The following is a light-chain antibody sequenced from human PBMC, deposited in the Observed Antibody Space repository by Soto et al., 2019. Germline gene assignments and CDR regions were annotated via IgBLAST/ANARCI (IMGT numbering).Light chain of an antibody. J-gene: IGKJ5*01. Sequence: VMTQSPGTLSLSPGERTTLSCRASQSISRYLAWYQQKPGQGPRLLIYGASSRATGTPDRFSGSGSGTDFTLTINRLEPEDFAVYYCQQYGSSPITFGQGTRLEIK. CDR3: QQYGSSPIT. CDR2: GAS. CDR1: QSISRY. V-gene: IGKV3-20*01.